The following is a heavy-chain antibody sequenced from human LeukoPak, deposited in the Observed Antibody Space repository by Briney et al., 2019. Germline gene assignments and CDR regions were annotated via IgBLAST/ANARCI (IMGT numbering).Heavy chain of an antibody. J-gene: IGHJ6*03. Sequence: SETLSLTCAVYGGSFSGYYWSWIRQPPGKGLEWIGEINHSGSTNYNPSLKSRVTISVDTSKNQFSLKLSSVTAADTAVYYCAGTPHSSSYYYYYYMDVWGKGTTVTVSS. CDR1: GGSFSGYY. D-gene: IGHD6-13*01. CDR3: AGTPHSSSYYYYYYMDV. V-gene: IGHV4-34*01. CDR2: INHSGST.